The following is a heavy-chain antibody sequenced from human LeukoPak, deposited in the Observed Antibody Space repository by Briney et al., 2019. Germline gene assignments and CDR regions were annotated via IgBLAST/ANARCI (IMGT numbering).Heavy chain of an antibody. CDR3: AKESLRSPNSFDY. CDR1: GFTLSSSA. J-gene: IGHJ4*02. Sequence: GGSLRLSCAASGFTLSSSAISWVRQAPGKGLKWVSAIGSDDTPNYADSVKGRFTISRDNSKNTAYLQMNSLRAEDTAVYYCAKESLRSPNSFDYWGLGTLVTVSS. CDR2: IGSDDTP. V-gene: IGHV3-23*01. D-gene: IGHD2-21*02.